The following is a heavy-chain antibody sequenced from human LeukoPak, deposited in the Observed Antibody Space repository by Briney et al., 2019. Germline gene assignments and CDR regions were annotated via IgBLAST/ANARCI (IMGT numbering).Heavy chain of an antibody. CDR2: IYYSGST. Sequence: PSETLSLTCTVSGGSISSHYWSWIRQPPGKGLEWIGYIYYSGSTNYNPSLKSRVTISVDTSKNQFSLKLSSVTAADTAVYYCARTGYGGYSYYFDYWGQGTLVTVPS. J-gene: IGHJ4*02. CDR1: GGSISSHY. V-gene: IGHV4-59*11. D-gene: IGHD5-12*01. CDR3: ARTGYGGYSYYFDY.